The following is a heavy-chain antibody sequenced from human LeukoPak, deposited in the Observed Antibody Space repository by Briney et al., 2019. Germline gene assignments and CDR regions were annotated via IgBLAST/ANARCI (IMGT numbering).Heavy chain of an antibody. D-gene: IGHD4-17*01. CDR1: GGSFSGYY. J-gene: IGHJ6*02. V-gene: IGHV4-34*01. CDR3: AAAVTLRRYYYYGMDV. Sequence: PSETLFLTCAVYGGSFSGYYWSWIRQPPGKGLEWIGEINHSGSTNYNPSLKSRVTISVDTSKNQFSLKLSSVTAADTAVYYCAAAVTLRRYYYYGMDVWGQGTTVTVSS. CDR2: INHSGST.